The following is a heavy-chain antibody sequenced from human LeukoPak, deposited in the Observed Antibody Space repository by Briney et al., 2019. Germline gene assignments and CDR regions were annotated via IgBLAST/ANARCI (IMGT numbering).Heavy chain of an antibody. J-gene: IGHJ4*02. CDR1: GGSISSYY. Sequence: SETLSLTCTVSGGSISSYYWSWIRQPPGKGLEWIGYIYYSGSTNYNPSLKSRVTISVDTSKNQFSLKLSSVTAADTAVYYCARAPDYAEKYFDYWGQGTLVTVSS. V-gene: IGHV4-59*08. CDR2: IYYSGST. CDR3: ARAPDYAEKYFDY. D-gene: IGHD4-17*01.